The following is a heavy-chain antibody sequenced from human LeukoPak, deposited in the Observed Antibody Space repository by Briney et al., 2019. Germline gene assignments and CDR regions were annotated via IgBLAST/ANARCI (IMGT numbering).Heavy chain of an antibody. CDR1: RFTFSSYA. Sequence: GGCLRLSCAASRFTFSSYAMSWVRQAPGKGLEWVSTISGRGDSTYYADSVKGRFTISRDNSRNTLYLQMNTLRAEDTAVYYCAKAIAAPVWFFDLWGRGTLVTVSS. V-gene: IGHV3-23*01. D-gene: IGHD6-13*01. CDR2: ISGRGDST. CDR3: AKAIAAPVWFFDL. J-gene: IGHJ2*01.